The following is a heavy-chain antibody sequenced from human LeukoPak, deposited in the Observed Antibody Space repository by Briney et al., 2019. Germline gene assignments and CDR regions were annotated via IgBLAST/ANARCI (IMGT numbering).Heavy chain of an antibody. CDR2: IYPGDSDT. CDR1: GYSFSTYW. J-gene: IGHJ4*02. D-gene: IGHD3-22*01. Sequence: GESLKISCKGSGYSFSTYWIGWVRQMPGKALEWMGIIYPGDSDTRYSPSFQGQVTISADKSISTAYLQWSSLKASDTAMYHCARYDSSGSTIDYWGQGTLVTVSS. CDR3: ARYDSSGSTIDY. V-gene: IGHV5-51*01.